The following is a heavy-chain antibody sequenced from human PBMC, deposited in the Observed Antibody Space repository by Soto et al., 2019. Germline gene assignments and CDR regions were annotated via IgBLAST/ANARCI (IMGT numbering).Heavy chain of an antibody. CDR2: ISSNSTFI. CDR1: GFTFSSYS. CDR3: ARAVAWAFDY. Sequence: EVQLVESGGGLVQPGGSLRLSCVASGFTFSSYSMNWVRQPPGKGLEWVSYISSNSTFIHYADSVKGRFSISRDNAKNSLYLQMHSVGDEGTSVYYSARAVAWAFDYWGQGTLLTVSP. J-gene: IGHJ4*02. D-gene: IGHD2-21*01. V-gene: IGHV3-48*02.